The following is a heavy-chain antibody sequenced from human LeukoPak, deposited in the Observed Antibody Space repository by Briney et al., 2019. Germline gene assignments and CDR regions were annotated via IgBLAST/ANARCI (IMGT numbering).Heavy chain of an antibody. CDR3: ARVGLPMVRGVTGNWFDP. V-gene: IGHV1-18*01. CDR2: ISAYNGNT. Sequence: ASVKVSCKASGYTFTSYGISWVRRAPGQGLEWMGWISAYNGNTNYAQKLQGRVTMTTDTSTSTAYMELRSLRSDDTAVYYCARVGLPMVRGVTGNWFDPWGQGTLVTVSS. CDR1: GYTFTSYG. D-gene: IGHD3-10*01. J-gene: IGHJ5*02.